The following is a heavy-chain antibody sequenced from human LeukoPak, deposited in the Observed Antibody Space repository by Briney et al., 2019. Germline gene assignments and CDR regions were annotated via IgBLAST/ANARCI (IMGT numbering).Heavy chain of an antibody. J-gene: IGHJ1*01. CDR1: GGSISSGDYY. D-gene: IGHD6-13*01. CDR2: IYYNGIT. CDR3: ATDRSSSWSGGGLQH. V-gene: IGHV4-61*08. Sequence: PSETLSLTCTVSGGSISSGDYYWSWIRQPPGKGLEWIGYIYYNGITNYNPSLKSRVTISVDTSKNQFSLKLSSVTAADTAVYYCATDRSSSWSGGGLQHWGQGTLVTVSS.